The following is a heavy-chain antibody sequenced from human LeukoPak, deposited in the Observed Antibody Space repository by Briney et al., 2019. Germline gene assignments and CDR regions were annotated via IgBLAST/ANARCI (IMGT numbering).Heavy chain of an antibody. V-gene: IGHV3-11*04. CDR1: GFTFSSYY. J-gene: IGHJ5*02. CDR2: IRSGGSNK. CDR3: ARGRALFYP. Sequence: PGGSLRLSCAASGFTFSSYYMRWIRQAPGKGLEWVSFIRSGGSNKYYADSVKGRFTISRDNAKNSLYLQMNSLRAEDTAVYYCARGRALFYPGRRGTLDTLSS. D-gene: IGHD3-10*01.